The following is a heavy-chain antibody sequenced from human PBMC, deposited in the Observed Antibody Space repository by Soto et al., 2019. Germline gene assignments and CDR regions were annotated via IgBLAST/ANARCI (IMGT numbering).Heavy chain of an antibody. D-gene: IGHD6-13*01. CDR3: ASPWGIAPAVWYFDP. V-gene: IGHV4-59*08. CDR2: IYYGGIT. Sequence: QVQLQESGPGLVKPSETLSLTCTVSGGSISSHYWSWIRQPPGRGLEWIGFIYYGGITDSNPSINIRVTIPSAQSSKPLSLLLSSGAGAATAAYYCASPWGIAPAVWYFDPWGRGTLVTVSS. J-gene: IGHJ2*01. CDR1: GGSISSHY.